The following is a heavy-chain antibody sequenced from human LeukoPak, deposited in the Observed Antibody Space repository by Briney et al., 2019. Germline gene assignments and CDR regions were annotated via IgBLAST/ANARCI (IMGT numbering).Heavy chain of an antibody. D-gene: IGHD1-26*01. CDR2: MYIGGNT. Sequence: GGSLRLSCAASGFSVSSSYMAWVRQAPGKGLEWGSIMYIGGNTFHADSVKGRFTISRDNSKNTLYLQMNSLRAEDTAVYFCASNGENSGTFLQFDCWGQGTLVTVSS. CDR3: ASNGENSGTFLQFDC. CDR1: GFSVSSSY. J-gene: IGHJ4*02. V-gene: IGHV3-66*02.